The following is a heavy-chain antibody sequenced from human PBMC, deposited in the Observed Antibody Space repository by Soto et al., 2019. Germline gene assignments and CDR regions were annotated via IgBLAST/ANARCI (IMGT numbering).Heavy chain of an antibody. Sequence: HGESLKISCEGSGYSFTNNWIGWVRQMPGKGLEWMGIIYPGDSDTRYSPSFQGQVTISADKSISTAYLQWSSLKASDTAMYYCARVPDYFDYWGQGTLVTVSS. CDR1: GYSFTNNW. V-gene: IGHV5-51*01. J-gene: IGHJ4*02. CDR2: IYPGDSDT. CDR3: ARVPDYFDY.